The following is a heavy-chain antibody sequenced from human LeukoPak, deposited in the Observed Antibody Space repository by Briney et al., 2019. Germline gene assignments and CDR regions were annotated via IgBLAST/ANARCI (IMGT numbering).Heavy chain of an antibody. J-gene: IGHJ4*02. CDR3: ARGTYFDFWSGPSYFDY. D-gene: IGHD3-3*01. Sequence: PSQTLSLTCAVSGGSISSGGYSWSWIRQPPGKGLEWIGYIYQSGSTYYNPSLKSRVTISVDRSKNQFSLKLSSVTAAYTAVYYCARGTYFDFWSGPSYFDYWGQGTLVTVSS. CDR1: GGSISSGGYS. CDR2: IYQSGST. V-gene: IGHV4-30-2*01.